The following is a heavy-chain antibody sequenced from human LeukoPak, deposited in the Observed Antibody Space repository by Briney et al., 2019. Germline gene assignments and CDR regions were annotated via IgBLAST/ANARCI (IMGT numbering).Heavy chain of an antibody. Sequence: PSETLSLTCTVSGGSISSSSYYWGWIRQPPGKGLEWIGSIYYSGSTYYNPSLKSRVTISVDTSKNQFSLKLSSVTAADTAVYYCARHFPHDIVVVPAAIPFDYWGQGTLVTVSS. CDR3: ARHFPHDIVVVPAAIPFDY. J-gene: IGHJ4*02. V-gene: IGHV4-39*01. CDR2: IYYSGST. CDR1: GGSISSSSYY. D-gene: IGHD2-2*02.